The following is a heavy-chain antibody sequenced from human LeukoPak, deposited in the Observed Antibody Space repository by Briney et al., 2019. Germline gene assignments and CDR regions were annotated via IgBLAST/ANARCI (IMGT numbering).Heavy chain of an antibody. Sequence: KASETLSLTCTVSGGSISSSTYYWGWTRQPPGKGLEWIGTIFYSGSTYYNPSLKSRLTISVDTSKNQYSLRLSSVTAADTAVYYCARHLRPYFDYWGQGTLVTVSS. V-gene: IGHV4-39*01. D-gene: IGHD3-3*01. J-gene: IGHJ4*02. CDR1: GGSISSSTYY. CDR2: IFYSGST. CDR3: ARHLRPYFDY.